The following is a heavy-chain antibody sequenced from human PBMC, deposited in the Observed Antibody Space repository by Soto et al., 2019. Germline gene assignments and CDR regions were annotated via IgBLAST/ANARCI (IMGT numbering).Heavy chain of an antibody. V-gene: IGHV1-69*13. CDR1: GVTFSSYA. CDR3: AGASDPITYFDFWGGYFHDQYGFDY. Sequence: SVKVSCKASGVTFSSYAISWVRQAPGQGLEWMGGIIPIFGTANYAQKFQGRVTITADESTSTAYMELSSLRSEDTAVYDRAGASDPITYFDFWGGYFHDQYGFDYWGQGTMVTVSS. CDR2: IIPIFGTA. J-gene: IGHJ4*02. D-gene: IGHD3-3*01.